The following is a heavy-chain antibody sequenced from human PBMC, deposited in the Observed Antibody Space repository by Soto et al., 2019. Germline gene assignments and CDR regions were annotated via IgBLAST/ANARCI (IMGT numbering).Heavy chain of an antibody. V-gene: IGHV1-69*12. CDR3: ARDNDRPQLGGNYYYILDV. CDR1: GGTFRTAA. J-gene: IGHJ6*02. D-gene: IGHD2-8*01. CDR2: IMPVFRTP. Sequence: QVHLEQSGAEVKKPGSSVKVSCKASGGTFRTAAISWVRQAPGQGLEWLGGIMPVFRTPDYAQKFQGRVTITADESTSTAYMELSGLRSDATAVYYCARDNDRPQLGGNYYYILDVWGQGTTITVSS.